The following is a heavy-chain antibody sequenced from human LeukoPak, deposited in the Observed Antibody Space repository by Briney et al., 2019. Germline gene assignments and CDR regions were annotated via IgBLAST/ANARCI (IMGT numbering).Heavy chain of an antibody. V-gene: IGHV3-21*01. CDR1: GFTFSSYG. CDR3: ARNGYSSSSNWFDP. Sequence: GGSLRLSCAASGFTFSSYGMHWVRQAPGKGLEWVSSISSSSSYIYYADSVKGRFTISRDNAKNSLYLQMNSQRAEDTAVYYCARNGYSSSSNWFDPWGQGTLVTVSS. CDR2: ISSSSSYI. J-gene: IGHJ5*02. D-gene: IGHD6-6*01.